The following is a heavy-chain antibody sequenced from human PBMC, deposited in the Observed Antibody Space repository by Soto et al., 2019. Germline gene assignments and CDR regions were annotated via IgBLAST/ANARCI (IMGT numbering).Heavy chain of an antibody. J-gene: IGHJ4*02. CDR2: IAVGSGYT. Sequence: SVKVSFKASGLTFTSSAFQWVRQARGQRLEWIGWIAVGSGYTNYAQRFQDGVTLTRDMSTATTYMELSRLTSEDTAIYYCAADATAWQQMVPSDYWGQGTLVTVSS. V-gene: IGHV1-58*01. CDR1: GLTFTSSA. CDR3: AADATAWQQMVPSDY. D-gene: IGHD2-8*01.